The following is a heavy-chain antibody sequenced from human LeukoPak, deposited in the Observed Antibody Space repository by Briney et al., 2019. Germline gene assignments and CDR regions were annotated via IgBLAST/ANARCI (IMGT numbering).Heavy chain of an antibody. D-gene: IGHD5-24*01. CDR3: AKEGRSLQTY. V-gene: IGHV3-30*18. CDR1: GFTFSSYG. Sequence: GGSLRLSGAASGFTFSSYGMHWVRKAPGKGLEWVAVISYDGSNKYYADSVKGRFTISRDNAKNSLYLQMNSLRVEDTAVYYCAKEGRSLQTYWGQGTLVTVSS. CDR2: ISYDGSNK. J-gene: IGHJ4*02.